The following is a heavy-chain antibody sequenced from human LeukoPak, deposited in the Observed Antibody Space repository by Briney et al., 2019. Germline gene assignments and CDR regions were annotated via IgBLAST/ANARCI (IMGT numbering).Heavy chain of an antibody. CDR2: VYPDDSAA. Sequence: GASLKISCQGSGSRFSSFWVGWVRQTPGKGLEWMGVVYPDDSAARYSPSFQGQITFSADKSLDTAYLQWSSLRASDTGIYFCARSRVWGDSRWAFDYWGQGTPVTVSS. CDR1: GSRFSSFW. V-gene: IGHV5-51*01. J-gene: IGHJ4*02. CDR3: ARSRVWGDSRWAFDY. D-gene: IGHD3-16*01.